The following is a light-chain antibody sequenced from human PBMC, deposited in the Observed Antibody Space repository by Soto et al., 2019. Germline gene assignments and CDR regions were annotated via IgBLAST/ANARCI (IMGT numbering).Light chain of an antibody. J-gene: IGKJ2*01. CDR2: DAS. CDR3: QQYNSYSPGYT. V-gene: IGKV1-5*01. Sequence: DIQMTQSPSTLSASVGDRVTITCRASQSISSWLAWYQQKPGKAPKLLIYDASSLESGVPSRFSGSGSGTEFTHTISSLQPDDFATSYCQQYNSYSPGYTFGQGTKLEIK. CDR1: QSISSW.